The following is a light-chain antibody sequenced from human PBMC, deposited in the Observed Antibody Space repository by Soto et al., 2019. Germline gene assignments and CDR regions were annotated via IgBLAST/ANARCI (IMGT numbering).Light chain of an antibody. J-gene: IGKJ2*01. V-gene: IGKV2-28*01. CDR2: LGS. Sequence: DIVMTQSPLSLPVTPGEPASISCRSSQSLLHFNGYNYLDWYLQKPGQSPQLLIYLGSNRASGVPDRFSGSGSGTDFTLKISRVEAEDVGVYYCMQALQTPYTFGQGTKLDLK. CDR3: MQALQTPYT. CDR1: QSLLHFNGYNY.